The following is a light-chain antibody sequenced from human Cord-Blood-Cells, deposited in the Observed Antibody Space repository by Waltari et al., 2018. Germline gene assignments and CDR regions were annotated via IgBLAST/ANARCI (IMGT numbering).Light chain of an antibody. CDR3: QQYNNWPRGT. Sequence: EIVMTPSPATLSASPGERATLSCRASQSVSSNLAWYQQKPGQAPRLLIYGASTRATGIPARFSGSGSGTEFTLTISSLQSEDFAVYYCQQYNNWPRGTFGQGTKLEIK. J-gene: IGKJ2*01. V-gene: IGKV3-15*01. CDR2: GAS. CDR1: QSVSSN.